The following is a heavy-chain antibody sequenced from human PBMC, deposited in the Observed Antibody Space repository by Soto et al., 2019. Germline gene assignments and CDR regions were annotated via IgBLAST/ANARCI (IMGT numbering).Heavy chain of an antibody. J-gene: IGHJ4*02. CDR1: GDSVSSNSAT. CDR3: TRDPEGRFYFDY. Sequence: HTLSLTCAISGDSVSSNSATWNWIRQSPSRGLEWLGRTYYRSTWYNDYAVSMRSRITINPETSKNQFSLQLNSVTPEDTAVYYCTRDPEGRFYFDYWGQGTLVTVSS. CDR2: TYYRSTWYN. V-gene: IGHV6-1*01.